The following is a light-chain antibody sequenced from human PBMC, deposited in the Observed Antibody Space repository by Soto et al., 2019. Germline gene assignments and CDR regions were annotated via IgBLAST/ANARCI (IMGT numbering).Light chain of an antibody. Sequence: QSALTQPPSVSGSPGQSVTISCTGTSSDFDSSNRVSWYQQPPGTAPKLLISDVSNRPSGVPDRFSGSKSGNTASLTISGLQAEDEADYYCSSYTSSSTHVFGTGTKLTVL. V-gene: IGLV2-18*02. CDR3: SSYTSSSTHV. J-gene: IGLJ1*01. CDR2: DVS. CDR1: SSDFDSSNR.